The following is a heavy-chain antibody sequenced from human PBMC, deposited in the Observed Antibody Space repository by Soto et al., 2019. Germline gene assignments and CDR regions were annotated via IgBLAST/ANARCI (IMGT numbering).Heavy chain of an antibody. CDR2: TSTSSTTK. CDR1: GFSFSAYS. Sequence: GGSLRLSCAASGFSFSAYSMNWVRQAPGKGLEWIAYTSTSSTTKYYADSVRGRFSISRDNANDLLYLDMDKLRDEDTGIYYCAGSYSSGNWYFDYWGLGAPVTVSS. CDR3: AGSYSSGNWYFDY. D-gene: IGHD3-10*01. V-gene: IGHV3-48*02. J-gene: IGHJ4*02.